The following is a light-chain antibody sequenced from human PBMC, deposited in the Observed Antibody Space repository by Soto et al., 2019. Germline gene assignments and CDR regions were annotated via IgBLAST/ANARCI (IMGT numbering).Light chain of an antibody. CDR3: KSRTTSNTMV. V-gene: IGLV2-14*01. CDR1: SSDVGGYNY. J-gene: IGLJ3*02. CDR2: EVT. Sequence: QSVLTQPASVSGSPGQSITISCTGTSSDVGGYNYVSWYQQHPGKAPKLIIYEVTHRPSGVSSRFYGSRSGNTASLTISGLQAEDEDDYYCKSRTTSNTMVFGGGTKLTVL.